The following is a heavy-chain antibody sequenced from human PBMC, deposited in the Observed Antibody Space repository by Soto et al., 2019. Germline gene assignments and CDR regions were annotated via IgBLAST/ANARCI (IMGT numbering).Heavy chain of an antibody. CDR3: AKVEGDCSGGSCYTPYYYYYYMDV. V-gene: IGHV3-33*06. J-gene: IGHJ6*03. D-gene: IGHD2-15*01. CDR2: IWYDGSNK. CDR1: GFTFSSYG. Sequence: GGSLRLSCAASGFTFSSYGMHWVRQAPGKGLEWVAVIWYDGSNKYYADSVKGRFTISRDNSKNTLYLQMNSLRAEDTAVYYCAKVEGDCSGGSCYTPYYYYYYMDVWGKGTTVTVSS.